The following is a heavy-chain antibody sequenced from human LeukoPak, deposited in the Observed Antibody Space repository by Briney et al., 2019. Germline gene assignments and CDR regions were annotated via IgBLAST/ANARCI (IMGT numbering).Heavy chain of an antibody. Sequence: GGSLRLSWAASGFTFSSYWMHWVRQAPGKGLVWVSRINSDGSSTSYADSVKGRFTISRDNAKNTLYLQMNSLRAEDTAVYYCARDRIAAAGTVDYWGQGTLVTVSS. D-gene: IGHD6-13*01. CDR2: INSDGSST. V-gene: IGHV3-74*01. CDR1: GFTFSSYW. CDR3: ARDRIAAAGTVDY. J-gene: IGHJ4*02.